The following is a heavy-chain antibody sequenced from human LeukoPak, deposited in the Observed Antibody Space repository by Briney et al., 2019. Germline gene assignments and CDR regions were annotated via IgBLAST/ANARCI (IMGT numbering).Heavy chain of an antibody. CDR3: ARGFYGAGSHFDY. Sequence: PSETLSLTCAVSGGSISSGDFPWSWIRQPPGKGLEWIGYIFHTGHTSYNPSLKSRVTISVDMSKNQLSLRLTSVTAADTAVYYCARGFYGAGSHFDYWGQGTLVTVSS. CDR1: GGSISSGDFP. V-gene: IGHV4-30-2*01. D-gene: IGHD3-10*01. J-gene: IGHJ4*02. CDR2: IFHTGHT.